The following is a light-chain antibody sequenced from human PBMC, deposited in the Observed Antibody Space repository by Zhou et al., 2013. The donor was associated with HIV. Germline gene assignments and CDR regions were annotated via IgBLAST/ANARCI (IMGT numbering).Light chain of an antibody. V-gene: IGKV1-33*01. CDR2: DAS. J-gene: IGKJ3*01. CDR1: QGIGND. Sequence: DIQMTQSPSTLSASVGDRVTITCRASQGIGNDLSWYQQKPGKAPKLLIFDASTLETGVSSRFSGSGSATNFYFTIGSLQPEDFATYYCQQHYTLPVTFGPGTEVDLK. CDR3: QQHYTLPVT.